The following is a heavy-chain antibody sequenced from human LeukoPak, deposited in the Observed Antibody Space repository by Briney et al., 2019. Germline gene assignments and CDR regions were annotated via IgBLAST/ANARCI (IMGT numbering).Heavy chain of an antibody. CDR3: ARQSATAAYDY. CDR1: GCSISSGYY. Sequence: PSETLSLTCAVFGCSISSGYYWGWIRQPPGKGLEWIGSIYHSGSTYYNPSLKSRVTISVDTSKNQFSLKLSSVSVADTAVYYCARQSATAAYDYWGQGTLVTVSS. J-gene: IGHJ4*02. CDR2: IYHSGST. D-gene: IGHD6-13*01. V-gene: IGHV4-38-2*01.